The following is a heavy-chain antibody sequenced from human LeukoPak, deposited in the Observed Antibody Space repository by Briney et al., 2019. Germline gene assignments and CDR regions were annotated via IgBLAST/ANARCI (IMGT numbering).Heavy chain of an antibody. CDR3: ARLRITMVRGVIIGGDYFDY. Sequence: ASVKVSCKASGYTFTSYGISWVRQAPGQGLEWMGWISAYNGNTNYAQKLQGRVTKTTDTSTSTAYMELRSLRSDDTAVYYCARLRITMVRGVIIGGDYFDYWGQGTLVTVSS. J-gene: IGHJ4*02. D-gene: IGHD3-10*01. V-gene: IGHV1-18*04. CDR1: GYTFTSYG. CDR2: ISAYNGNT.